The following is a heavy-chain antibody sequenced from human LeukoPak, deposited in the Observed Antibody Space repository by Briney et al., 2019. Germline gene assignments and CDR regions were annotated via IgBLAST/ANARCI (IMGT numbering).Heavy chain of an antibody. CDR2: IIPIFDTA. CDR1: GYTFTSYG. V-gene: IGHV1-69*13. Sequence: SVKVSCKASGYTFTSYGISWVRQAPGQGLEWMGGIIPIFDTANYAQKFQGRVTITADESTSTAYMELSSLRSEDTAVYYCAGERNYCSSTSCYLWRKFWFDPWGQGTLVTVSS. D-gene: IGHD2-2*01. J-gene: IGHJ5*02. CDR3: AGERNYCSSTSCYLWRKFWFDP.